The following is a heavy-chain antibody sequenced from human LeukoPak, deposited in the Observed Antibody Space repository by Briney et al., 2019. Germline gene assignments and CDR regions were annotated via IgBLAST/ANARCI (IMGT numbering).Heavy chain of an antibody. CDR2: IKQDGSEK. J-gene: IGHJ4*02. Sequence: GGSLRLSCAASGFTFDDYGMSWVRQAPGKGLEWVANIKQDGSEKYYVDSVKGRFTISRDNAKNSLYLQMNSLRAEDTAVYYCAAVLTYYYDSSGYWKDYWGQGTLVTVSS. CDR3: AAVLTYYYDSSGYWKDY. V-gene: IGHV3-7*01. CDR1: GFTFDDYG. D-gene: IGHD3-22*01.